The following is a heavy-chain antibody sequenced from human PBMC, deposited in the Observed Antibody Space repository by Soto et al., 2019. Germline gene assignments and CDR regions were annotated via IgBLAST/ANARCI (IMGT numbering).Heavy chain of an antibody. D-gene: IGHD3-3*01. CDR1: GFTFSSYA. Sequence: GGSLRLSCAASGFTFSSYAMSWVRQAPGKGLEWVSAISGSGGSTYYADSVKGRFTIPRDNSKNTLYLQMNSLRAEDTAVYYCARGDYDFWSGYDAFDIWGQGTMVTVSS. CDR3: ARGDYDFWSGYDAFDI. V-gene: IGHV3-23*01. CDR2: ISGSGGST. J-gene: IGHJ3*02.